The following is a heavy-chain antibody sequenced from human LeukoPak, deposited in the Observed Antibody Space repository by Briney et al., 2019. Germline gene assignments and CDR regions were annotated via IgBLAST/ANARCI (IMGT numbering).Heavy chain of an antibody. Sequence: SVKVSCKASGGTFSSYAFSWVRQAPGQGLEWMGRIIPIFGTANYAQKFQGRVTITTDESTSTAYMELSSLRSEDTAVYYCARSGFWSGYVDYWGQGTLVTVSS. CDR3: ARSGFWSGYVDY. CDR1: GGTFSSYA. D-gene: IGHD3-3*01. J-gene: IGHJ4*02. CDR2: IIPIFGTA. V-gene: IGHV1-69*05.